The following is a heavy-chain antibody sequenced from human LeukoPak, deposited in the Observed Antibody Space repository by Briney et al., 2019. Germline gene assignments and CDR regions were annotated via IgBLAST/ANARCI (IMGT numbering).Heavy chain of an antibody. Sequence: GGSLRLSCAASGFTFSSYEMNWVRQAPGKGLEWVSYISSSGSTIYYADSVKGRFTISRDNAKNSLYLQMNSLRAEDTAVYYCAREIAPYSSSSADIDYWGQGTLVTVSS. CDR2: ISSSGSTI. D-gene: IGHD6-6*01. V-gene: IGHV3-48*03. CDR3: AREIAPYSSSSADIDY. CDR1: GFTFSSYE. J-gene: IGHJ4*02.